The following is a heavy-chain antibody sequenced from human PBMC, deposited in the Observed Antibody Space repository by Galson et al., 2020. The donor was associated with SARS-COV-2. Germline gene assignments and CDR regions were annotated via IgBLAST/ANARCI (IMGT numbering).Heavy chain of an antibody. CDR2: ISYDGSNK. CDR1: GFTFSSYA. Sequence: GGSLRLSCAASGFTFSSYAMHWVRQAPGKGLAWVAVISYDGSNKYYADSVKGRFTISRDNSKNTLYLQMNSLRAEDTAVYYCARVKNSYGFYWYFDLWCRGTLVTVSS. CDR3: ARVKNSYGFYWYFDL. J-gene: IGHJ2*01. V-gene: IGHV3-30-3*01. D-gene: IGHD5-18*01.